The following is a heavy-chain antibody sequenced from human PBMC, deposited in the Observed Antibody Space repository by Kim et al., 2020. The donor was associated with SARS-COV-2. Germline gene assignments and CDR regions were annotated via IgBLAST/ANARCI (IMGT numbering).Heavy chain of an antibody. V-gene: IGHV7-4-1*02. J-gene: IGHJ3*02. CDR3: ARALDAFDI. CDR2: ANP. Sequence: ANPTYAQGFTGRFVFSLDASVSTAYLQISSLKAEDTAVYYCARALDAFDIWGQGTMVTVSS.